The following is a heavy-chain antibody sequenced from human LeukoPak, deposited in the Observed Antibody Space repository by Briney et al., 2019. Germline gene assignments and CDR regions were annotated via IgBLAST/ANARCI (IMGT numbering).Heavy chain of an antibody. CDR2: IYYSGST. Sequence: SETLSLTCTVSGGSISSSSYYWGWIRQPPGKGLEWIGSIYYSGSTYYNPSLKSRVTISVDTSKNQFSPKLSSVTAADTAVYYCARSPRGYSYEYYFDYWGQGTLVTVSS. CDR1: GGSISSSSYY. J-gene: IGHJ4*02. V-gene: IGHV4-39*01. CDR3: ARSPRGYSYEYYFDY. D-gene: IGHD5-18*01.